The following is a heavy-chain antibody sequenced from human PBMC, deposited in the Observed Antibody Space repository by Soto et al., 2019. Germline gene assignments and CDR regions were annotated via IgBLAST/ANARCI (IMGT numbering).Heavy chain of an antibody. J-gene: IGHJ4*02. CDR3: APVDTAMGLFDY. CDR2: ISGSGGST. V-gene: IGHV3-23*01. Sequence: GGSLRLSCAASGFTFSSYAMSWVRQAPGKGLEWVSAISGSGGSTYYADSVKGRFTISRDNSKNTLYLQMNSLRAEDTAVYYCAPVDTAMGLFDYWGQGTLVTVSS. CDR1: GFTFSSYA. D-gene: IGHD5-18*01.